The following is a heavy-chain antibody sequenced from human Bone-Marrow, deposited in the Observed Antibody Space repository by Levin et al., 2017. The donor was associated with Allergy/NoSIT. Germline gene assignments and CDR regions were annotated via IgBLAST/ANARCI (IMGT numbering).Heavy chain of an antibody. CDR1: GFTISSNY. D-gene: IGHD6-19*01. CDR3: ARDQGVTVAGTEGYYYYGMDG. V-gene: IGHV3-53*01. J-gene: IGHJ6*02. CDR2: IYSGGST. Sequence: GESLKISCAASGFTISSNYMSWVRQAPGKGLEWVSVIYSGGSTYYADSVKGRFTISRDNSKNTLYLQMNSLRAEDTAVYYCARDQGVTVAGTEGYYYYGMDGWGQGTTVTVSS.